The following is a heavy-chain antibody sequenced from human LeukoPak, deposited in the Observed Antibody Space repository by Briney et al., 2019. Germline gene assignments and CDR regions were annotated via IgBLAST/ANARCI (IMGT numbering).Heavy chain of an antibody. V-gene: IGHV4-59*08. D-gene: IGHD4-11*01. Sequence: SETLSLTCAVSGGSISSYYWSWIRQPPGKGLEWIGYIYYSGSTNYNPSLKSRVTISVDTSKNQFSLKLSSVTAADTAVYYCARQASTTDYFDYWGQGTLVTVSS. J-gene: IGHJ4*02. CDR1: GGSISSYY. CDR3: ARQASTTDYFDY. CDR2: IYYSGST.